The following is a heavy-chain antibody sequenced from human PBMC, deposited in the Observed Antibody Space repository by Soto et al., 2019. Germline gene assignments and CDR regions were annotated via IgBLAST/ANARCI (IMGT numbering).Heavy chain of an antibody. J-gene: IGHJ6*03. CDR1: GFTFSSYS. CDR3: ARDPRGLYYYYYMDV. D-gene: IGHD3-10*01. V-gene: IGHV3-48*01. CDR2: ISSSSSTI. Sequence: GGSLRLSCAASGFTFSSYSMNWVRQAPGKGLEWVSYISSSSSTIYYADSVKGRFTISRDNAKNSLYLQMNSLRAEDTAVYYCARDPRGLYYYYYMDVWGKGTTVTVSS.